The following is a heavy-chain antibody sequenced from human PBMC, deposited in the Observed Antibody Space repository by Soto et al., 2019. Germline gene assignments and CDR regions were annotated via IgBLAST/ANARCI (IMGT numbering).Heavy chain of an antibody. CDR3: AKVRGSGQWLSYYYDSDGMDV. V-gene: IGHV3-30*18. J-gene: IGHJ6*01. D-gene: IGHD6-19*01. CDR1: GFTFSSYG. Sequence: QVQLVESGGGVVQPGRSLRLSCAASGFTFSSYGMHWVRQAPGKGLEWVAVISYDGSNKYYADSVKGRFTISRDNSKNTLYLQMNSLRAEDTAVYYCAKVRGSGQWLSYYYDSDGMDVW. CDR2: ISYDGSNK.